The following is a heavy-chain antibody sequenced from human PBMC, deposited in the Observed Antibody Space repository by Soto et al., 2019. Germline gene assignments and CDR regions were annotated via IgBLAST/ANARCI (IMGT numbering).Heavy chain of an antibody. CDR2: IKQDGSEK. V-gene: IGHV3-7*01. CDR3: ARDRMVTAIWGDWFDP. D-gene: IGHD2-21*02. CDR1: GFTFSSYW. Sequence: GSLRLSCAASGFTFSSYWMSWVRQAPGKGLEWVANIKQDGSEKYYVDSVKGRFTISRDNAKNSLYLQMNSLRAEDTAVYYCARDRMVTAIWGDWFDPWGQGTLVTVSS. J-gene: IGHJ5*02.